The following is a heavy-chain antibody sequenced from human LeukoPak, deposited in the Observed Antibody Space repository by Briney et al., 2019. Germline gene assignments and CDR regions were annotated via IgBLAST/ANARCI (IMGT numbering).Heavy chain of an antibody. V-gene: IGHV4-61*08. Sequence: SETLSLTCTVSGGSISSGGYYWSWIRQHPGKGLEWIGYIYNSGSTNYNPSLKSRVTISVDTSKNQFSLKLTSVTAADTAVYYCARDRELGYWGQGTLVTVSS. D-gene: IGHD3-10*01. CDR3: ARDRELGY. CDR1: GGSISSGGYY. J-gene: IGHJ4*02. CDR2: IYNSGST.